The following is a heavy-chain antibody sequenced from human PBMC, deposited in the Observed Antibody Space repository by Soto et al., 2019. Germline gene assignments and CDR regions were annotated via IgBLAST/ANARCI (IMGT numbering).Heavy chain of an antibody. CDR1: GFTFSSYA. Sequence: QVQLVESGGGVVQPGRSLRLSCAASGFTFSSYAMHWVRQAPGKGLEWVAVISYDGSNKYYADSVKGRFTISRDNSKNTLYLQMNSLRAEATAVYYCARDRYGGSDYTGLDYWGQGTLVTVSS. V-gene: IGHV3-30-3*01. J-gene: IGHJ4*02. D-gene: IGHD1-26*01. CDR2: ISYDGSNK. CDR3: ARDRYGGSDYTGLDY.